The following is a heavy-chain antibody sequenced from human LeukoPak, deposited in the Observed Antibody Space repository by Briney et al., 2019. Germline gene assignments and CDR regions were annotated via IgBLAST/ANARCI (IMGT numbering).Heavy chain of an antibody. CDR1: GFTFSSYA. J-gene: IGHJ6*02. V-gene: IGHV3-23*01. Sequence: GGSLRLSCAASGFTFSSYAMSWVRQAPGKGLEWVSSMSGSGGSTYYADSVKGRFTISRDDSKNTLYLQMNSLRAEDTALYYCARVRYGELDVWGQGTTVTVSS. D-gene: IGHD4-17*01. CDR2: MSGSGGST. CDR3: ARVRYGELDV.